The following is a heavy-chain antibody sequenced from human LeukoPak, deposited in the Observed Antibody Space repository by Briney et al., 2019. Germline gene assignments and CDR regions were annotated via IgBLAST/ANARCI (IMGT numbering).Heavy chain of an antibody. D-gene: IGHD3-10*01. CDR2: IYTSGSI. V-gene: IGHV4-61*02. CDR3: ARELNLVRAVSYNWFDP. CDR1: GGSISSGRYY. J-gene: IGHJ5*02. Sequence: SETLSLTCAVSGGSISSGRYYWSWIRQPAGKGLEWIGRIYTSGSINYNSSLKSRVTISLDTSKNQFSLKLSSVTAADTAVYYCARELNLVRAVSYNWFDPWGQGTLVTVSS.